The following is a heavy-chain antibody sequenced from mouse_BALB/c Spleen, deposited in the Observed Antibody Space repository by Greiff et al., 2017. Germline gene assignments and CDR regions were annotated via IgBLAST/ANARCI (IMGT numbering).Heavy chain of an antibody. J-gene: IGHJ2*01. D-gene: IGHD4-1*01. CDR2: IYPGDGDT. V-gene: IGHV1-82*01. CDR1: GYAFSSSW. Sequence: QVQLKQSGPELVKPGASVKISCKASGYAFSSSWMNWVKQRPGQGLEWIGRIYPGDGDTNYNGKFKGKATLTADKSSSTAYMQLSSLTSVDSAVYFCARWGTGTVFDYWGQGTTLTVSS. CDR3: ARWGTGTVFDY.